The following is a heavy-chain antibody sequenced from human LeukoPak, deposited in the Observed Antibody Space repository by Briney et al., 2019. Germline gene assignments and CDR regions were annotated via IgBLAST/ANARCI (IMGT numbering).Heavy chain of an antibody. V-gene: IGHV5-51*01. J-gene: IGHJ4*02. CDR3: AKNDYYGSGSYSD. CDR1: GYTFSSYW. D-gene: IGHD3-10*01. CDR2: IYPGDSDT. Sequence: GESLKISCKGSGYTFSSYWIGWVRQMPGKGLEWMGIIYPGDSDTRYNPSFQGRVTISADKSISTSYLQWSSLKASDTAMYYCAKNDYYGSGSYSDWGQGTMVTVCS.